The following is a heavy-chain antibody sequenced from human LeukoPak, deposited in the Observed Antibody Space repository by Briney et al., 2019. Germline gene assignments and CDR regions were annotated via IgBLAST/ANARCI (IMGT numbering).Heavy chain of an antibody. CDR1: GGSFSGYY. CDR2: INHSGST. V-gene: IGHV4-34*01. J-gene: IGHJ4*02. D-gene: IGHD3-22*01. Sequence: SETLSLTCAVYGGSFSGYYWSWIRQPPGKGLEWIGEINHSGSTYYNPSLKSRVTISVDTSKNQFSLKLSSVTAADTAVYYCARSSGNSGYYYSFDYWGQGTLVTVSS. CDR3: ARSSGNSGYYYSFDY.